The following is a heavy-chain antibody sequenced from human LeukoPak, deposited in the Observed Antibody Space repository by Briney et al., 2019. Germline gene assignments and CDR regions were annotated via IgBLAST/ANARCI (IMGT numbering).Heavy chain of an antibody. J-gene: IGHJ6*03. CDR2: IGTASDT. Sequence: GGSLRLSCAASGFTFSSFDMHWVRQPTGQGLEWVSTIGTASDTYYPGSVEGRFTLSRDNAKNSLYLQMNNLTAGDTAVYYCARGPPRGKYYYMDVWGKGTTVTVFS. CDR3: ARGPPRGKYYYMDV. CDR1: GFTFSSFD. D-gene: IGHD1-1*01. V-gene: IGHV3-13*01.